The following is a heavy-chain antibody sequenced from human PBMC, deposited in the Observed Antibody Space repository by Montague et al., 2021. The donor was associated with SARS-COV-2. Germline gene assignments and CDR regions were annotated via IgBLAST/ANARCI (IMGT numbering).Heavy chain of an antibody. J-gene: IGHJ4*02. D-gene: IGHD3-22*01. CDR3: ARGRQHFNMIVVVMTGGECYFDY. CDR2: INHRGTS. CDR1: GGSFSDYY. V-gene: IGHV4-34*01. Sequence: SETLSLTCAVYGGSFSDYYWSWIRQPPGKGLEWIGEINHRGTSNYNPSLKSRVSISVDTSKNQFSLYLGSVTAADTAVYYCARGRQHFNMIVVVMTGGECYFDYWGQGTLVTVS.